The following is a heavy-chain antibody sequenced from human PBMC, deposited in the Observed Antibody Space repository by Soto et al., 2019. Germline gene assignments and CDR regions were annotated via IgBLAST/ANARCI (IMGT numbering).Heavy chain of an antibody. J-gene: IGHJ1*01. Sequence: QPGGSLRLSCAASGFTFSTCSMRWVRQAPGKGPEWVSGIGSSGVDTFYADSVKGRFTVSRDNSKNTGYLQMNNLRVEDTAVYYCVTPCTKGLCRYFQFWGQGTLVTVSS. CDR3: VTPCTKGLCRYFQF. CDR1: GFTFSTCS. CDR2: IGSSGVDT. V-gene: IGHV3-23*01. D-gene: IGHD2-8*01.